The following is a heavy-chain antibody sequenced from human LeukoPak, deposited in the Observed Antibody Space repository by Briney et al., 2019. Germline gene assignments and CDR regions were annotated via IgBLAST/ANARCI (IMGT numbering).Heavy chain of an antibody. CDR2: TRNKVKSYTT. V-gene: IGHV3-72*01. Sequence: GGSLRLSCAASGFTFSDHYMDWVRQAPGKGLEWVARTRNKVKSYTTQYAASVKGRFTISRDDSKNSLYLQMNSLRAEDTAVYYCASLVATIRNFDYWGQGTLVTVSS. D-gene: IGHD5-12*01. CDR3: ASLVATIRNFDY. CDR1: GFTFSDHY. J-gene: IGHJ4*02.